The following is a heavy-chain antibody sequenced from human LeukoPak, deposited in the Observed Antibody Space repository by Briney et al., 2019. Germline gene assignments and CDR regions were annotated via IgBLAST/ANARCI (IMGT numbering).Heavy chain of an antibody. CDR2: IYPGDSDT. CDR3: ARDQGFYYDSSGLHFDY. Sequence: GGSLQISCQGSGYRFTSYWIGGVRQMPGKGLEWMGIIYPGDSDTRYSPSFQGQVTISADKSISTAYLQWSSLKASDTAMYYCARDQGFYYDSSGLHFDYWGQGTLVTVSS. CDR1: GYRFTSYW. D-gene: IGHD3-22*01. V-gene: IGHV5-51*01. J-gene: IGHJ4*02.